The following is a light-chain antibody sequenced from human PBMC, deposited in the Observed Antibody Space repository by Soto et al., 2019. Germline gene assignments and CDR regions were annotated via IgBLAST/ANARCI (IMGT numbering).Light chain of an antibody. CDR2: GAS. V-gene: IGKV3-20*01. Sequence: EIVLTQSPGTLSLSPGERATLSCRASQSVTSNFLAWYQQKPGQAPRLLIYGASTRAAGVPDRFSGSGSGTDFTLTITRLEPEDYAVYYCQQYGRPPLMYTFGQGPKLGVK. J-gene: IGKJ2*01. CDR1: QSVTSNF. CDR3: QQYGRPPLMYT.